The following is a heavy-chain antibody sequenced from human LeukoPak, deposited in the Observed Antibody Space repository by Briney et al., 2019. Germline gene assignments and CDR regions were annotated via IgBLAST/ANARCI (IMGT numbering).Heavy chain of an antibody. CDR2: IYYSGST. CDR3: AILNDYYDSSGY. V-gene: IGHV4-39*07. CDR1: GFTFSSYG. D-gene: IGHD3-22*01. J-gene: IGHJ4*02. Sequence: GALRLSCAASGFTFSSYGMNWIRQPPGKGLEWIGSIYYSGSTYYNPSLKSRVTISVDTSKNQFSLKLSSVTAADTAVYYCAILNDYYDSSGYWGQGTLVTVSS.